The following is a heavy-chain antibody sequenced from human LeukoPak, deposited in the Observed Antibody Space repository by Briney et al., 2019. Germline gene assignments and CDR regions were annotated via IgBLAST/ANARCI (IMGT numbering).Heavy chain of an antibody. Sequence: PGGSLRLSCAASGFTFSSYAMSWVRQAPGKGLEWLGRTDGGTTDYAAPVKGRFTISRDDSKKTLFLQMSSLKTEDSAVYYCTKDRSSWLDYWGQGTLVTVSS. D-gene: IGHD6-13*01. J-gene: IGHJ4*02. CDR1: GFTFSSYA. V-gene: IGHV3-15*01. CDR3: TKDRSSWLDY. CDR2: TDGGTT.